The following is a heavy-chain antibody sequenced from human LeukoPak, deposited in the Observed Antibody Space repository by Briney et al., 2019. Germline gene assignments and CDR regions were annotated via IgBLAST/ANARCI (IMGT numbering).Heavy chain of an antibody. J-gene: IGHJ4*02. V-gene: IGHV4-59*01. D-gene: IGHD3-22*01. Sequence: KPSETLSLTCTVSGGSISSYYWSWIRQPPGKGLEWIGYIYYSGSTNCNPSLKSRVTISVDTSKNQFSLKLSSVTAADTAVYYCAASYYDSSGYFRRFDYWGQGTLVTVSS. CDR2: IYYSGST. CDR1: GGSISSYY. CDR3: AASYYDSSGYFRRFDY.